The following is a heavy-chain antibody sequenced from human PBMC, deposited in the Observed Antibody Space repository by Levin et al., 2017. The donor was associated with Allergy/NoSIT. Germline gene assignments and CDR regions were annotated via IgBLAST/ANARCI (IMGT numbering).Heavy chain of an antibody. J-gene: IGHJ3*02. CDR2: IIPILGIA. Sequence: SVKVSCKASGGTFSSYTISWVRQAPGQGLEWMGRIIPILGIANYAQKFQGRVTITADKSTSTAYMELSSLRSEDTAVYYCARGKGYARGAFDIWGQGTMVTVSS. V-gene: IGHV1-69*02. CDR1: GGTFSSYT. D-gene: IGHD5-12*01. CDR3: ARGKGYARGAFDI.